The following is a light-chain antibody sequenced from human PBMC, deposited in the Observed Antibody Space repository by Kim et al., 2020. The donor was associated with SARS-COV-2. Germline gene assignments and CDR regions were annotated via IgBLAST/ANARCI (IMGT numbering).Light chain of an antibody. J-gene: IGLJ1*01. CDR2: GKN. V-gene: IGLV3-19*01. CDR3: HNPQGSTAHNYV. Sequence: ALGQTVRITCQGDSLRSYSASWYQQKPGQPPVLVLYGKNLRSSITPRLSGCCSANTTSFITTAGQPEEDAADYCHNPQGSTAHNYVFGAGTKLTVL. CDR1: SLRSYS.